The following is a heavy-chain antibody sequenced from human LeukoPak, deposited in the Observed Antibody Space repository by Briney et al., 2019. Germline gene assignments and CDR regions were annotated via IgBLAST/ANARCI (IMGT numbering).Heavy chain of an antibody. D-gene: IGHD4-23*01. CDR2: ISGSGDNT. CDR1: GFTFKSYG. V-gene: IGHV3-23*01. Sequence: GGSLRLSCAASGFTFKSYGMSWVRQAPGKGLEWVSVISGSGDNTNYADPVKGRFTISRDNSKNTLYVQMNSLRAEDTAVYYCAKSMGYGGNSAFDTWGQGTMVTVSS. J-gene: IGHJ3*02. CDR3: AKSMGYGGNSAFDT.